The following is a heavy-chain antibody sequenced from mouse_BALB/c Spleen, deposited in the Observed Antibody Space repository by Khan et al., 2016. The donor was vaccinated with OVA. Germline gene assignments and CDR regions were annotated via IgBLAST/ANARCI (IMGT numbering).Heavy chain of an antibody. Sequence: QIQLVQSGPELKKPGETVKISCKASGYTFTNYGMNWVKQAPGKGLKWMGWINTYTGEPTYADDFKGRFAFSLETSAGTAYLQINNLKNEDTATYFCARDYGYAYWGQGTLVTVSA. CDR3: ARDYGYAY. J-gene: IGHJ3*01. CDR1: GYTFTNYG. CDR2: INTYTGEP. V-gene: IGHV9-3-1*01. D-gene: IGHD1-2*01.